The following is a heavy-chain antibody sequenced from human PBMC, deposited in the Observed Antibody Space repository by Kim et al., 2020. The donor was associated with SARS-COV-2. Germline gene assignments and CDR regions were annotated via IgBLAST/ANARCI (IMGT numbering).Heavy chain of an antibody. Sequence: QGRVTMTRDTSTSTVYMELSSLRSGDTAVYYCARDLQVTMVRGAPTYFDYWGQGTLVTVSS. CDR3: ARDLQVTMVRGAPTYFDY. J-gene: IGHJ4*02. V-gene: IGHV1-46*01. D-gene: IGHD3-10*01.